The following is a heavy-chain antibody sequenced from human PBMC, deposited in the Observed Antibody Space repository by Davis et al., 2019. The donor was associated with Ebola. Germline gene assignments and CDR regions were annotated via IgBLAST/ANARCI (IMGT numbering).Heavy chain of an antibody. Sequence: SETLSLTCTVSGGSISSSSYYWGWIRQPPGKGLEWIGSIYYSGSTYYNPSLKSRVTISVDTSKNQFSLKLSSVTAADTAVYYCARDVTMIVGGWFDPWGQGTLVTVSS. CDR1: GGSISSSSYY. V-gene: IGHV4-39*02. CDR3: ARDVTMIVGGWFDP. D-gene: IGHD3-22*01. CDR2: IYYSGST. J-gene: IGHJ5*02.